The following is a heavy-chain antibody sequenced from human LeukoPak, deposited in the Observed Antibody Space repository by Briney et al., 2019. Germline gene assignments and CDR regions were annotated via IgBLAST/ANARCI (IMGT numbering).Heavy chain of an antibody. J-gene: IGHJ6*03. CDR3: ARRRRSGWYFRYYYYMDV. CDR1: GYTFTSYG. Sequence: ASVKVSCKASGYTFTSYGISWVRQAPGQGLEWMGWISAYNGNTNYAQKLQGRVTMTTDTSTSTAYMELSSLRSEDTAVYYCARRRRSGWYFRYYYYMDVWGKGTTVTISS. V-gene: IGHV1-18*01. D-gene: IGHD6-19*01. CDR2: ISAYNGNT.